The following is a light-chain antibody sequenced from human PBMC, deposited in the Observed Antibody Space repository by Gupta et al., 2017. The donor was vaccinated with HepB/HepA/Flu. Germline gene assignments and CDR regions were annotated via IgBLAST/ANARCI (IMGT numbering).Light chain of an antibody. CDR1: QSVSSSY. V-gene: IGKV3-20*01. CDR3: QQYGSPIT. J-gene: IGKJ5*01. CDR2: GAS. Sequence: LTQSPRTLSLSPGERATLSCRASQSVSSSYLAWYQQKPGQAPRILIYGASSRATGIPDRFSGSGSGTDFTLTISRLEPEDFAVYYCQQYGSPITFGQGTRLEIK.